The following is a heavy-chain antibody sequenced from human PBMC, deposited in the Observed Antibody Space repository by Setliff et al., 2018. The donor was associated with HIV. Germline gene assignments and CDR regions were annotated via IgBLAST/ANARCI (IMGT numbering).Heavy chain of an antibody. J-gene: IGHJ1*01. V-gene: IGHV4-39*07. Sequence: PSETLSLTCTVSGGSISSSSYYWGWLRQPPGKGLEWIGSIYYSGSTYYNPSLKSRVTISVDTSKNQFSLKLSSVTAADTAVYYCARAPYDILTGYGYCQHWGQGTLVTVSS. D-gene: IGHD3-9*01. CDR3: ARAPYDILTGYGYCQH. CDR2: IYYSGST. CDR1: GGSISSSSYY.